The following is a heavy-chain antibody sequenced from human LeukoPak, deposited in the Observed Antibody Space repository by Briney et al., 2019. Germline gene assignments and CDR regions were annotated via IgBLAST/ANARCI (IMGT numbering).Heavy chain of an antibody. J-gene: IGHJ6*03. CDR2: INPNNGGT. D-gene: IGHD6-19*01. V-gene: IGHV1-2*02. Sequence: ASVKVSCKASGYTFTCYYMHWVRQAPGQGLEWMGWINPNNGGTNYAQKFQGRVTMTRDTSISTAYMELSRLRSDDTAVYYCARGRSSGWTQYYYYYYYMDVWGKGTTVTVSS. CDR1: GYTFTCYY. CDR3: ARGRSSGWTQYYYYYYYMDV.